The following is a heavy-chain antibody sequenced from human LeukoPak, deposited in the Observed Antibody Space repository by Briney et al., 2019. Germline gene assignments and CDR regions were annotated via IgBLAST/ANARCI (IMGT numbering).Heavy chain of an antibody. D-gene: IGHD2-2*01. CDR2: IYHTGST. J-gene: IGHJ5*02. Sequence: SQTLSLTCDVSGGSISSGFYSWSWIRQPLGKGLEWIGYIYHTGSTYYNPSLKSRVTISVDTSKNQFSLRLSSVTAADTAVYYCARLQYCSGTSCYWFDPWGQGTLVTVSS. CDR1: GGSISSGFYS. V-gene: IGHV4-30-2*01. CDR3: ARLQYCSGTSCYWFDP.